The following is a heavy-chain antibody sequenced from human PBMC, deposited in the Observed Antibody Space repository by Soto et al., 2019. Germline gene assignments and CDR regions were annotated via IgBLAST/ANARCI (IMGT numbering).Heavy chain of an antibody. V-gene: IGHV1-46*03. J-gene: IGHJ5*02. CDR3: TRRGAIVVVTASFDL. D-gene: IGHD2-21*02. CDR2: INAGGGYT. Sequence: ASVKVSCKASGYIFTNYYMHWVRQAPGQGLEWMGTINAGGGYTTYAQRFQGRVTMTRDTSTSTVSMELSSLRYEDTALYYCTRRGAIVVVTASFDLWS. CDR1: GYIFTNYY.